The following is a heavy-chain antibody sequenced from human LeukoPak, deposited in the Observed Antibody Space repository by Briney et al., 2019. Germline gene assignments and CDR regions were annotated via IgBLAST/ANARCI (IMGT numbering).Heavy chain of an antibody. CDR2: ISGSGGST. Sequence: GGSLRLSCAASGFTFSSYAMSWVRQAPGKGLEWVSAISGSGGSTYYADSVKGRFTISRDNSKNTLYLQMNSLRAEDTAVYYCARDGSITMIVVLSRYGMDVWGQGTTVTVSS. CDR3: ARDGSITMIVVLSRYGMDV. J-gene: IGHJ6*02. V-gene: IGHV3-23*01. D-gene: IGHD3-22*01. CDR1: GFTFSSYA.